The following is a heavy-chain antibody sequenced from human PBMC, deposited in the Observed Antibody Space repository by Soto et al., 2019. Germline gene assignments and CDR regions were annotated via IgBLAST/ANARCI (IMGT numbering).Heavy chain of an antibody. D-gene: IGHD6-19*01. Sequence: SETLSLTCTVSGGSISSYYWSWIPPPPGKGLEWIGYIYYSGSTNYNPSLKSRVTISVDTSKNQFSLKLSSVTAADTAVYYCARGGRLQWLVARPAFDISGQRTTVPVSS. J-gene: IGHJ3*02. CDR3: ARGGRLQWLVARPAFDI. CDR2: IYYSGST. V-gene: IGHV4-59*12. CDR1: GGSISSYY.